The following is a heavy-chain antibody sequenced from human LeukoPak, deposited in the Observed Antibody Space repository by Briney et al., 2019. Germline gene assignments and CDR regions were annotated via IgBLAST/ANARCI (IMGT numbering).Heavy chain of an antibody. Sequence: ASVKASCKASGYTFTSYGISWVRQAPGQGLEWMGWISAYNGNTNYAQKLQGRVTMTEDTSTDTAYMELSSLRSEDTAVYYCATALIVGATDTFDYWGQGTLVTVSS. CDR3: ATALIVGATDTFDY. D-gene: IGHD1-26*01. J-gene: IGHJ4*02. CDR2: ISAYNGNT. V-gene: IGHV1-18*01. CDR1: GYTFTSYG.